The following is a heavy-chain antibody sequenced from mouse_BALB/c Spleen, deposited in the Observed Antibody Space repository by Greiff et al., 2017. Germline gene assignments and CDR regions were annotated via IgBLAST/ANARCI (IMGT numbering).Heavy chain of an antibody. Sequence: VQLQQSGAELVKPGGSVKLSCTASGFNIKDTYMHWVKQRPEQGLEWIGRIDPANGNTKYDPKFQGKATITADTSSNTAYLQLSSLTSEDTAVYYCARVAYYGSFAYWGQGTLVTVSA. CDR1: GFNIKDTY. CDR3: ARVAYYGSFAY. V-gene: IGHV14-3*02. D-gene: IGHD1-2*01. CDR2: IDPANGNT. J-gene: IGHJ3*01.